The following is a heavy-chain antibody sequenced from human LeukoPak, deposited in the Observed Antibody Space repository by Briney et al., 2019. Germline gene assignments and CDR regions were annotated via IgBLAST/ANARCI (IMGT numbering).Heavy chain of an antibody. J-gene: IGHJ6*03. D-gene: IGHD6-19*01. CDR3: ARTQWLVDYYYYYYMDV. Sequence: SVKVSCKASGGTFGSYAISWVRQAPGQGLEWMGAIIPISGTANYAQKFQGRITITTDESTSTAYMELSSLGSEDTAVYYCARTQWLVDYYYYYYMDVWGKGTTVTVSS. V-gene: IGHV1-69*05. CDR1: GGTFGSYA. CDR2: IIPISGTA.